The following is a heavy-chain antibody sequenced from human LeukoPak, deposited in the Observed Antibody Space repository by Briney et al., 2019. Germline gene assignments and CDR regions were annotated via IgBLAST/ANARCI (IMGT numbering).Heavy chain of an antibody. CDR2: INHSGST. D-gene: IGHD4-17*01. Sequence: SETLSLTCAVYGGSFSGYYWSWIRQPPGKGLEWIGEINHSGSTNYNPSLKSRVTISVDTSKNQFPLKLSSVTAADTAVYYCAREMRLRKYYYYMDVWGKGTTVTVSS. CDR3: AREMRLRKYYYYMDV. CDR1: GGSFSGYY. J-gene: IGHJ6*03. V-gene: IGHV4-34*01.